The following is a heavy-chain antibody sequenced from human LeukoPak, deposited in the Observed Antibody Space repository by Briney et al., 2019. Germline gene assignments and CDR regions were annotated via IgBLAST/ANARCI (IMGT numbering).Heavy chain of an antibody. CDR2: VSGSGDST. D-gene: IGHD2-2*02. CDR3: AKGYCRGISCYSDY. CDR1: GFTFSNYA. V-gene: IGHV3-23*01. J-gene: IGHJ4*02. Sequence: PGGSLRLSCAASGFTFSNYAMSWVRQAPGKGLEWVSAVSGSGDSTYYAGSVKGRFTISRDNSKNTVYLQMNSLRAEDTAVYYCAKGYCRGISCYSDYWGQGTLVTVSS.